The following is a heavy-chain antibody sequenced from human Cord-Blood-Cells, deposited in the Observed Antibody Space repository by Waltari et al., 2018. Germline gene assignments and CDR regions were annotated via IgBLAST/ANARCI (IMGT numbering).Heavy chain of an antibody. J-gene: IGHJ4*02. D-gene: IGHD1-26*01. V-gene: IGHV4-34*01. CDR3: ARLIVGATSHFDY. CDR1: GGSFSGYY. Sequence: QVQLQQWGAGLLKPSETLSLTCAVYGGSFSGYYWSWIRQPPGKGLEWIGEINHSGSTNYNPSLKSRVTISVDTSKNQFSLKLSSVTAADTAVYYCARLIVGATSHFDYWGQGTLVTVSS. CDR2: INHSGST.